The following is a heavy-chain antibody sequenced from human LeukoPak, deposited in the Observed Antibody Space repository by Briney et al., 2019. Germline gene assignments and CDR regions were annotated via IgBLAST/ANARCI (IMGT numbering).Heavy chain of an antibody. CDR3: ARVGGSGSYFDY. V-gene: IGHV3-7*03. J-gene: IGHJ4*02. D-gene: IGHD3-10*01. CDR2: IKQDGSEK. Sequence: SRGSLRLSCAASGFTFSNAWMSWVRQAPGKGLEWVANIKQDGSEKYYVDSVKGRFTISRDNAKNTLYLQMNSLRAEDTAVYYCARVGGSGSYFDYWGQGTLVTVSS. CDR1: GFTFSNAW.